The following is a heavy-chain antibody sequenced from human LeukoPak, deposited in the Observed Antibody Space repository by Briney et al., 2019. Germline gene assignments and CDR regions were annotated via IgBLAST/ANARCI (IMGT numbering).Heavy chain of an antibody. CDR2: IIPTFGTA. V-gene: IGHV1-69*13. CDR3: AIGYCSSTSCYDHPPDY. Sequence: ASVKVSCKASGGTFSSYAISWVRQAPGQGLEWMGGIIPTFGTANYAQKFQGRVTITADESTSTAYMELSSLRPEDTAVYYCAIGYCSSTSCYDHPPDYWGQGTLVTVSS. J-gene: IGHJ4*02. D-gene: IGHD2-2*01. CDR1: GGTFSSYA.